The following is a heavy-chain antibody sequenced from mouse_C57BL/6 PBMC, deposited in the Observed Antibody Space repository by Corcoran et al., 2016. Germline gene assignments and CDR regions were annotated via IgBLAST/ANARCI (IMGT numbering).Heavy chain of an antibody. V-gene: IGHV9-3*01. CDR1: GYTFTTYG. J-gene: IGHJ1*03. Sequence: QIQLVQSGPELTKPGETVKISCTASGYTFTTYGMSWMKQAPGKGLKWMGWMNIYSGVPTYADDFKGRFALSLETSASTAYLEINNLKSEDTATYFCARDSNWYFDVWGIGTTVTVSS. CDR2: MNIYSGVP. D-gene: IGHD2-5*01. CDR3: ARDSNWYFDV.